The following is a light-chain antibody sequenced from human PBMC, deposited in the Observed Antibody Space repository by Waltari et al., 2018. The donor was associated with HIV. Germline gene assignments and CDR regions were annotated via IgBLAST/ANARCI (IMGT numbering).Light chain of an antibody. CDR1: KSISNW. J-gene: IGKJ1*01. V-gene: IGKV1-5*03. Sequence: DIQMTQSLSTLSASMGDRVRITCRASKSISNWLALYQQKPGQAPKILIYRASTLESGVPSRFSGSGSGTEFTLTINNLQPDDFATYYCQQYSAFPWTFGQGAKVEIK. CDR3: QQYSAFPWT. CDR2: RAS.